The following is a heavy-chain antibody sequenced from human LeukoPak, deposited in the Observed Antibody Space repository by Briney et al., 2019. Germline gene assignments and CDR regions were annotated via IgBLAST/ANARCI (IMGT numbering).Heavy chain of an antibody. D-gene: IGHD6-19*01. Sequence: GSVKVSCKTSGYTFTSYYIHWVRQTPGEGLEWVGWINRDGGGTNYAQKFQGRVTMTRDTSISTAYMELSRLRSDDTAVYYCAGVAVKGLIDYWGQGTLVTVSS. J-gene: IGHJ4*02. V-gene: IGHV1-2*02. CDR2: INRDGGGT. CDR1: GYTFTSYY. CDR3: AGVAVKGLIDY.